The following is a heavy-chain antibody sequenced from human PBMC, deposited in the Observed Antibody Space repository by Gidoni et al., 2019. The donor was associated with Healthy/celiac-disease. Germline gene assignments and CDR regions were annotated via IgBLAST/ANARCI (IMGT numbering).Heavy chain of an antibody. J-gene: IGHJ1*01. V-gene: IGHV3-23*01. Sequence: EVQPLESAGGLVQLGGSLRLSCAAPGCTFSSYAMSWVRQAPGKGLEWVSAISGSGGSTYYADSVKGRFTISRDNSKNALYLQMNSLRAEDTAVYYCAKDWGGSGYFQHWGQGTLVTVSS. CDR2: ISGSGGST. D-gene: IGHD3-16*01. CDR3: AKDWGGSGYFQH. CDR1: GCTFSSYA.